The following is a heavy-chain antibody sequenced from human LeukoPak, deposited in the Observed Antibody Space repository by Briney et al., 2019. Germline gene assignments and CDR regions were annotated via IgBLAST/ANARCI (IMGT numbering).Heavy chain of an antibody. CDR1: GFTFSTYG. J-gene: IGHJ4*02. D-gene: IGHD3-22*01. CDR3: ARLQASTGYYSLDY. CDR2: IWYDGTNT. V-gene: IGHV3-33*01. Sequence: GGSLRLSCVASGFTFSTYGMHWVRQAPGKGLEWVAIIWYDGTNTNYGDSVKGRFTISRDNPKSTLYLQMSSLRAEDTAVYYCARLQASTGYYSLDYWGQGTLVTVSS.